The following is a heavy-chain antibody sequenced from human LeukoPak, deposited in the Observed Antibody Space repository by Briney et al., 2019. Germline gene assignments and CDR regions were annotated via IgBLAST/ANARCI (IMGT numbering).Heavy chain of an antibody. CDR1: EFTFSSYS. CDR2: IGSLSTYT. D-gene: IGHD4-11*01. Sequence: GGSLRLSCVPSEFTFSSYSMYWVRQAPGKGLEWVSYIGSLSTYTHYADSVKGRFTISRDNDKKLLYLQMNSLRVEDTAVYYCVRDRLTGLMSTLTPAWGQGTLVTVSS. V-gene: IGHV3-21*01. J-gene: IGHJ5*02. CDR3: VRDRLTGLMSTLTPA.